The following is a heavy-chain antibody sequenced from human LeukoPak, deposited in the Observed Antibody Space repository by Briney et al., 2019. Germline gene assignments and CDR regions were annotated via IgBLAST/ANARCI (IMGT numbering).Heavy chain of an antibody. D-gene: IGHD3-22*01. CDR2: ISSSSSTI. CDR3: ASHRLYYYDSSGSDY. Sequence: GGSLRLSCAASGFTFSSYSMNWVRQAPGKGLEWVSYISSSSSTIYYADSVKGRFTISRDNAKNSLYLQMNSLRAEDTAVYYCASHRLYYYDSSGSDYWGQGTLVTVSS. J-gene: IGHJ4*02. CDR1: GFTFSSYS. V-gene: IGHV3-48*04.